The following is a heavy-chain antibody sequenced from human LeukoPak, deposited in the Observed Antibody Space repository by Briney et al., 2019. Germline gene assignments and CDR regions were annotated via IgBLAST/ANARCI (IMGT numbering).Heavy chain of an antibody. D-gene: IGHD6-6*01. J-gene: IGHJ4*02. Sequence: PGGSLRLSCAASGFTFSSYAMSWVRQAPGKGLEWVSAITDSGGSTYYADSVKGRFTISRDDSKNTLYLQMNSLRAEDTAVYYCAKDRWRRSSGGLDYWGQGTLVTVSS. CDR3: AKDRWRRSSGGLDY. CDR2: ITDSGGST. CDR1: GFTFSSYA. V-gene: IGHV3-23*01.